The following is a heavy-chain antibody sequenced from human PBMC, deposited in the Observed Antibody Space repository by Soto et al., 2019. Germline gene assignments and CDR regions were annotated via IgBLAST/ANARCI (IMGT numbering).Heavy chain of an antibody. CDR2: ISGSGGST. Sequence: EVQLLESGGGLVQPGRSLRLSCAASGFTFSSYAMSWVCQAPGKGLEWVSAISGSGGSTYYADSVKGRFTISRDNSKNTLYLQMNSLRAEDTAVYYCAKDRAPTRYIWGIYCNWGQGTLVTVSS. CDR3: AKDRAPTRYIWGIYCN. J-gene: IGHJ4*02. CDR1: GFTFSSYA. D-gene: IGHD3-16*01. V-gene: IGHV3-23*01.